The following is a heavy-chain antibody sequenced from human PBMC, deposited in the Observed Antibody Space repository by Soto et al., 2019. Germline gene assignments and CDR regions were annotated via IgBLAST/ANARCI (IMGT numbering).Heavy chain of an antibody. CDR2: ISAYNGNT. J-gene: IGHJ4*02. Sequence: QVPLVQSGAEVKKPGASVKVSCKASGYTFTSYGISWVRQAPGQGLEWMGWISAYNGNTNYAQKLQGRVTMTTDTSTSTAYMELRSLRSDDTGVYYGAIAVHVGIMITFGGIFDYWGQGTLVTVCS. CDR1: GYTFTSYG. CDR3: AIAVHVGIMITFGGIFDY. V-gene: IGHV1-18*01. D-gene: IGHD3-16*01.